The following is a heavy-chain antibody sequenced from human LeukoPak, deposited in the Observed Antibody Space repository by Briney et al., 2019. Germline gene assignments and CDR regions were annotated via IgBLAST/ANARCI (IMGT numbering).Heavy chain of an antibody. CDR2: IIPIFGTA. Sequence: SVKVSCKASDGSFNRYPLSWVRQAPGQGLEWMGGIIPIFGTANYAQKFQGRVTITADESTSTAYMELSSLRSEDTAVYYCANGSSHTGWPYCFDYWGQGTLVTVSS. J-gene: IGHJ4*02. D-gene: IGHD6-19*01. V-gene: IGHV1-69*13. CDR3: ANGSSHTGWPYCFDY. CDR1: DGSFNRYP.